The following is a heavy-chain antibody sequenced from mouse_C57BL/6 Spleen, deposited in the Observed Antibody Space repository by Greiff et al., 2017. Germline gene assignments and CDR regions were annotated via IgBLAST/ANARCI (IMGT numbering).Heavy chain of an antibody. D-gene: IGHD1-1*01. CDR2: IDPETGGT. J-gene: IGHJ1*03. V-gene: IGHV1-15*01. CDR1: GYTFTDYE. Sequence: QVQLQQSGAELVRPGASVTLSCKASGYTFTDYEMHWVKQTPVHGLEWIGAIDPETGGTAYNQKFKGKAILTADKSSSTAYMELRSLTSEDSAVYYCTRDYYGRRYFDVWGTGTTVTVSS. CDR3: TRDYYGRRYFDV.